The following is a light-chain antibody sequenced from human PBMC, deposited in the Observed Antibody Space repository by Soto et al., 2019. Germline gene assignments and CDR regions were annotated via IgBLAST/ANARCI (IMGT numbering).Light chain of an antibody. Sequence: EVVLTQSPGTLSLSPGERVTLSCRASQSVKSNYLAWYQQKPGQPPRLLIYGASRRATGIPDRFSGSGSGTDFSLTIIRLGPEDFAVYYCQQYGTSPTWTFGQGTKVDIK. CDR2: GAS. J-gene: IGKJ1*01. CDR1: QSVKSNY. CDR3: QQYGTSPTWT. V-gene: IGKV3-20*01.